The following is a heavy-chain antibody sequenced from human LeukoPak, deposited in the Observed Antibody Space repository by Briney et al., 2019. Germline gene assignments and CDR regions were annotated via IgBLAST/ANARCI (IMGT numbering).Heavy chain of an antibody. CDR3: TKGSTYSNSSPMDV. D-gene: IGHD2-2*01. CDR2: ISWNSGVI. CDR1: GFTFDDYA. V-gene: IGHV3-9*03. J-gene: IGHJ6*03. Sequence: PGGSLRLSCAASGFTFDDYAMHWVRQGQGKGLEWLSGISWNSGVIVYAESVKGRFTISRDNAKNSVYLQMNSLRAEDMALYYCTKGSTYSNSSPMDVWGKGTTVTVSS.